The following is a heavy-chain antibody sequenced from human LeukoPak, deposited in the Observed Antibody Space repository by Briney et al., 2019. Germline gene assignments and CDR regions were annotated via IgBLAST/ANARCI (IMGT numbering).Heavy chain of an antibody. J-gene: IGHJ4*02. D-gene: IGHD6-19*01. CDR2: IWYDGSNK. V-gene: IGHV3-33*01. CDR1: GFTFSSYG. Sequence: GGSLRLSCAAPGFTFSSYGMHWVRQAPGKGLEWVAVIWYDGSNKYYADSVKGRFTISRDNSKNTLYLQMNSLRAEDTAVYYCARDLSSGWTPYFDYWGQGTLVTVSS. CDR3: ARDLSSGWTPYFDY.